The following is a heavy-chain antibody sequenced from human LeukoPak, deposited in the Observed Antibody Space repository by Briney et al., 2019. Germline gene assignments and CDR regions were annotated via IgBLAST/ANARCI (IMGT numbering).Heavy chain of an antibody. J-gene: IGHJ3*02. V-gene: IGHV3-30-3*01. D-gene: IGHD3-22*01. CDR1: GFTFSTYV. Sequence: GGSLRLSCAASGFTFSTYVMHWVRQAPGKGLEWVAVISYDGSNKYYADSVKGRFTISRDNSKNTLYLQMNSLRAEDTAVYYCARDYYYDSSGYYSPAFDIWGQGTMVTVSS. CDR3: ARDYYYDSSGYYSPAFDI. CDR2: ISYDGSNK.